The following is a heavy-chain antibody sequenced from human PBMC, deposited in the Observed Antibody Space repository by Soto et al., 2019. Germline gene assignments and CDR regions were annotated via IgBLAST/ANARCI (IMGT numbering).Heavy chain of an antibody. Sequence: SETLSLTCTVSGGSISSGGYYWSWIRQHPGKGLEWIGYIYYSGSTYYNPSLKSRVTISVDTSKNQFSLKLSSVTAADTAVYYCARAPNRSLNYYYYYGMDVWGQGTTVTVSS. D-gene: IGHD7-27*01. CDR3: ARAPNRSLNYYYYYGMDV. CDR2: IYYSGST. V-gene: IGHV4-31*03. J-gene: IGHJ6*02. CDR1: GGSISSGGYY.